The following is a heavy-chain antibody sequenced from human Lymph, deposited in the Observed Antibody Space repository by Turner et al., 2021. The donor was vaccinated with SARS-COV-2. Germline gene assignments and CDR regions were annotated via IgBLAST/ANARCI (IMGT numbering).Heavy chain of an antibody. CDR2: ISSSSTYI. CDR1: GLTFSSYS. CDR3: AGQAVAGTSLGYYYYGMDV. Sequence: EVQLVESGGGMVKPGGSLRLSCAASGLTFSSYSMPWVRQAPGKGLEWVSSISSSSTYIYYADSVKGRFTISRDNAKNSLYLQMNSLRAEDTAVYYCAGQAVAGTSLGYYYYGMDVWGQGTTVTVSS. D-gene: IGHD6-19*01. V-gene: IGHV3-21*01. J-gene: IGHJ6*02.